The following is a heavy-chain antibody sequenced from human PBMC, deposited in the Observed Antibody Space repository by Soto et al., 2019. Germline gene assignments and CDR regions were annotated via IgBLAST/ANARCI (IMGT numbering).Heavy chain of an antibody. CDR3: ARDVRDSISWYYGDYYYYYMDV. CDR2: INAGNGNT. J-gene: IGHJ6*03. CDR1: GYTFTSYA. Sequence: ASVKVSCKASGYTFTSYATHWVRQAPGQRLEWMGWINAGNGNTKYSQKFQGRVTITRDTSASTAYMELSSLRSEDTAVYYCARDVRDSISWYYGDYYYYYMDVSGKGTTVTVSS. V-gene: IGHV1-3*01. D-gene: IGHD6-13*01.